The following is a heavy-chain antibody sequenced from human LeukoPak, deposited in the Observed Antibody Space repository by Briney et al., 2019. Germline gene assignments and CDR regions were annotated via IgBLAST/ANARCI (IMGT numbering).Heavy chain of an antibody. Sequence: GGSLRLSCAASGFTFSSYWMHWVRQAPGRGLVWVSGINSDGSFTTYADSVKGRFTISRDNAKNTLYLQMYSLRAEDTAVYYCARGDGYGYISWGQGTLVTVSS. CDR1: GFTFSSYW. V-gene: IGHV3-74*01. CDR2: INSDGSFT. D-gene: IGHD5-18*01. CDR3: ARGDGYGYIS. J-gene: IGHJ5*02.